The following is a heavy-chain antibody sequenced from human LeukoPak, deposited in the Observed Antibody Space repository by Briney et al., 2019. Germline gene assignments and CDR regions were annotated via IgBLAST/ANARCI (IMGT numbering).Heavy chain of an antibody. CDR1: GYSFTSYW. Sequence: PGESLKISCKGSGYSFTSYWIGWVRQMPGKGLEWMGIIYPGDSDTRYSPSFQGQVTISADKSISTAYLQWSSLKASDTAMYYSARHTSYGSGIKFHAFDIWGQGTMVTVSS. CDR3: ARHTSYGSGIKFHAFDI. V-gene: IGHV5-51*01. J-gene: IGHJ3*02. D-gene: IGHD3-10*01. CDR2: IYPGDSDT.